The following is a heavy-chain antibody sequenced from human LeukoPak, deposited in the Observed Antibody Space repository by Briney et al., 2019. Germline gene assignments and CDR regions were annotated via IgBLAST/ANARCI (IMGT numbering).Heavy chain of an antibody. Sequence: GGSLRLSCAASGFTVSSNYMSWVRQAPGKGLGWVSVIYSGGSTYYADSVKGRFTISRDNSKNTLYLQMNSLRAEDTAVYYCARTRPVSSGWIDYWGQGTLVTVSS. CDR2: IYSGGST. D-gene: IGHD3-22*01. CDR1: GFTVSSNY. V-gene: IGHV3-66*01. CDR3: ARTRPVSSGWIDY. J-gene: IGHJ4*02.